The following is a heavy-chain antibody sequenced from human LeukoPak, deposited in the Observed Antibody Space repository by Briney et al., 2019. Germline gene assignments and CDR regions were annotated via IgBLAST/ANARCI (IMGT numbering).Heavy chain of an antibody. V-gene: IGHV3-11*04. D-gene: IGHD3-10*01. CDR1: GFTFSDYY. Sequence: GGSLRLSCAASGFTFSDYYMSWIRQAPGKGLEWVSYISSSGSTIYYADSVKGRFTISRDNAKNSLYLQMNSLRAEDTAVYYCAKDWAKLITMVSPYWGQGTLVTVSS. CDR2: ISSSGSTI. CDR3: AKDWAKLITMVSPY. J-gene: IGHJ4*02.